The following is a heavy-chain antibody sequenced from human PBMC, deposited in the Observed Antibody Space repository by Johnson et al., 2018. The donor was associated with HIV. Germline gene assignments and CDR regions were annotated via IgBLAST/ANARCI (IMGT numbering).Heavy chain of an antibody. D-gene: IGHD5-24*01. CDR1: GFTFSSYA. Sequence: QVQLVESGGGVVQPGRSLRLSCAASGFTFSSYAMHWVRQAPGKGLEWVAVISYDEIDKYYADSVTGRFTVSRDNSKNTLYLKMNSRRGEDTAVYYCARGSPEMVTSGNACDSWGQVTMVTVSS. CDR3: ARGSPEMVTSGNACDS. J-gene: IGHJ3*02. CDR2: ISYDEIDK. V-gene: IGHV3-30*03.